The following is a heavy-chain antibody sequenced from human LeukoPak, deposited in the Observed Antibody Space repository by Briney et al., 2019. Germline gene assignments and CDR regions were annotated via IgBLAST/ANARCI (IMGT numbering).Heavy chain of an antibody. CDR2: ISSSGSTI. CDR1: GFTFSDYY. D-gene: IGHD4-17*01. CDR3: AYGDYDETIDY. Sequence: GGSLRLSCAASGFTFSDYYMSWIRQAPGKGLEWVSYISSSGSTIYYADSVKGRFTIFRDNAKNSLYLQMNSLRAEDTAVYYCAYGDYDETIDYWGQGTLVTVSS. V-gene: IGHV3-11*04. J-gene: IGHJ4*02.